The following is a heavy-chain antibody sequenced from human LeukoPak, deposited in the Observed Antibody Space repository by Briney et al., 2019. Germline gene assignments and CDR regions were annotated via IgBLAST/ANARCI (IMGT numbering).Heavy chain of an antibody. CDR2: ITGNSHYT. CDR3: ARDQGRG. Sequence: GGSLRLSCVASGFALSTYTMNWVRQAPGKGLEWVSSITGNSHYTYYADSVKGRFNISRDNAQNSLFLQMNSLRADDTAVYYCARDQGRGWGRGIMLSV. J-gene: IGHJ4*02. CDR1: GFALSTYT. V-gene: IGHV3-21*04.